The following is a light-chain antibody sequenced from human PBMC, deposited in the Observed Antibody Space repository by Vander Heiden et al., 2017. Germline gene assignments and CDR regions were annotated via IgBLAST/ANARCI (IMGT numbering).Light chain of an antibody. V-gene: IGLV2-23*02. J-gene: IGLJ1*01. CDR3: CSYASSSTLV. Sequence: QSALTQPASVSGSPGPSITISCTGTSSDVGSYNLVSWYQQHPGKAPKLMIYEVSKRPSGVSNRFSGSKSGTTASLTISGLQAEDEADYYCCSYASSSTLVFGTGTKLTVL. CDR1: SSDVGSYNL. CDR2: EVS.